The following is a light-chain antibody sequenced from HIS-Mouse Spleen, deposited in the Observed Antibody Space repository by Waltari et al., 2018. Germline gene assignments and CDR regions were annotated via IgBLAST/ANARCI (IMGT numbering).Light chain of an antibody. CDR3: AAWDDSLNGVV. J-gene: IGLJ2*01. CDR1: SSNNGSNT. Sequence: QSVLTQPPSASGTPGQRVTISCSGSSSNNGSNTVNWYQQLPGTAPKLLIYSNKQRPSGVPDRFSGSKSGTSASLAISGLQSEDEADYYCAAWDDSLNGVVFGGGTKLTVL. CDR2: SNK. V-gene: IGLV1-44*01.